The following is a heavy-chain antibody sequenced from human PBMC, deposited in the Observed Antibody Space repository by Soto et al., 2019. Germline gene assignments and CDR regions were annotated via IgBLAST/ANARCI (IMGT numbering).Heavy chain of an antibody. CDR3: AKDLASYCSGGSCYFDY. V-gene: IGHV3-23*01. CDR1: GFTFSSYA. D-gene: IGHD2-15*01. J-gene: IGHJ4*02. CDR2: ISGSGGST. Sequence: GGSLRLSCAASGFTFSSYAMSWVRQAPGKGLEWVSAISGSGGSTYYADSVKGRFTISRDNSKNTLYLQMNSLRAEDTAVYYCAKDLASYCSGGSCYFDYWGQGTLVTV.